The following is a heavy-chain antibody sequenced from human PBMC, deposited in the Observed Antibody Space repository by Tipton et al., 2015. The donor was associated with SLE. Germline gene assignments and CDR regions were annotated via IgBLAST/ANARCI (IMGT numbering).Heavy chain of an antibody. V-gene: IGHV4-39*07. Sequence: TLSLTCSVSAGSINYNFYSWGWIRQPPGKGLEWIGNVYYSGNIHYNPSLKSRVTISVDTSKNQFSLKLSSVTPADTAVYYCASCSGGSCYSGYFDYWGQGTLVTVSS. CDR1: AGSINYNFYS. D-gene: IGHD2-15*01. CDR3: ASCSGGSCYSGYFDY. CDR2: VYYSGNI. J-gene: IGHJ4*02.